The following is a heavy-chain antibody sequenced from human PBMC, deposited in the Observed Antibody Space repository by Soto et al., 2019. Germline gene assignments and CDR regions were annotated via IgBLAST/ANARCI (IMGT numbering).Heavy chain of an antibody. J-gene: IGHJ6*02. CDR3: ARVHYDFWSGYHPSAYYYYGMDV. Sequence: GGSLRLSCAASGFTFSSYAMHWVRQAPGKGLEWVAVISYDGSNKYYADSVKGRFTISRDNSKNTLYLQMNSLRAEDTAVYYCARVHYDFWSGYHPSAYYYYGMDVWGQGTTVTVSS. CDR1: GFTFSSYA. CDR2: ISYDGSNK. D-gene: IGHD3-3*01. V-gene: IGHV3-30-3*01.